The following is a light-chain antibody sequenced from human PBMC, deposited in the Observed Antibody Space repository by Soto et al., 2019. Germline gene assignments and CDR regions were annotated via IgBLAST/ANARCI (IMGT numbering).Light chain of an antibody. J-gene: IGKJ4*01. V-gene: IGKV3-20*01. CDR3: PLYAASPHVP. CDR2: GAS. Sequence: EIVLTQSPGTLSLSPGERATLSCRASQSVNSRYLAWYQQKPGQAPRLVIYGASDRATGIPDRFSGSGSGTDFTINIRRMEPEDFEVYYCPLYAASPHVPFGGGTKVEIK. CDR1: QSVNSRY.